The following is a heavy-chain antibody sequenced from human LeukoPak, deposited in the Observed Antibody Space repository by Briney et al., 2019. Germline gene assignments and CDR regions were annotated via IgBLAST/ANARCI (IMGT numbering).Heavy chain of an antibody. CDR2: INPNSGGT. Sequence: GASVKVSCKASGYTFTGYYMHWVRQAPGQGLEWMGWINPNSGGTNYAQKFQSWVTMTRDTSISTAYMELSRLRSDDTAVYYCARAITMVRGVITPYYFDYWGQGTLVTVSS. CDR3: ARAITMVRGVITPYYFDY. D-gene: IGHD3-10*01. CDR1: GYTFTGYY. V-gene: IGHV1-2*04. J-gene: IGHJ4*02.